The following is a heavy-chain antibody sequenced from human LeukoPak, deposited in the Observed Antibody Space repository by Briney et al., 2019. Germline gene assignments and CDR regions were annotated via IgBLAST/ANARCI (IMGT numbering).Heavy chain of an antibody. D-gene: IGHD3-10*01. V-gene: IGHV3-23*01. J-gene: IGHJ4*02. CDR3: AKDQTNYGSGSYKGPSDY. CDR1: GFTFSSYA. Sequence: PGGSLRLSCAASGFTFSSYAMSWVRQAPGKGLEWVSGISGSDGSTNYADSVKGRFTISRENSKNTLYLQMNSLRAEDTALYYCAKDQTNYGSGSYKGPSDYWGQGTLVTVSS. CDR2: ISGSDGST.